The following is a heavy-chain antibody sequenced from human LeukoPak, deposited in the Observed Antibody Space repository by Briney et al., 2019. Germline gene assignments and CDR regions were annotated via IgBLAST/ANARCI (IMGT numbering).Heavy chain of an antibody. CDR2: INHSGST. CDR1: GGSFSGYY. V-gene: IGHV4-34*01. D-gene: IGHD1-1*01. CDR3: AKGVEGHSRAPYDAFDI. Sequence: PSETLSLTCAVYGGSFSGYYWSWIRQPPGKGLEWIGEINHSGSTNYNPSLKSRVTISVDTSKNQFSLKLSSVTAADTAVYYCAKGVEGHSRAPYDAFDIWGQGTMVTVSS. J-gene: IGHJ3*02.